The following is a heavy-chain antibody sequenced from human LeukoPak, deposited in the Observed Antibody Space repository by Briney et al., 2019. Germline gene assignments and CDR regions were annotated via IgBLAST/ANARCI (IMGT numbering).Heavy chain of an antibody. CDR3: ARDRSMVTTLGVYYFDY. J-gene: IGHJ4*02. CDR1: GFTFSSYA. CDR2: ISSNGGST. D-gene: IGHD2-8*02. Sequence: GGSLRLSCAASGFTFSSYAMHWVRQAPGKGLEYVSAISSNGGSTYYANSVKGRFTIPRDNSKNTLYLQMGSLRAEDMAVHYCARDRSMVTTLGVYYFDYWGQGTLVTVSS. V-gene: IGHV3-64*01.